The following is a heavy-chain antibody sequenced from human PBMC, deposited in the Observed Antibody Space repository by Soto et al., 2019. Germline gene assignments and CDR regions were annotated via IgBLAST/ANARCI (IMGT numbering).Heavy chain of an antibody. V-gene: IGHV4-4*07. J-gene: IGHJ6*02. CDR3: ARGGGSLYDSSGYYYVRYYYGMDV. Sequence: SETLSLTCTVSGGSISSYYVSWIRQSAGKGLEWIGRIDTSGTTNYNPSLKSRVTMSVDASKNHFSLNLSSVTAADTAVYYCARGGGSLYDSSGYYYVRYYYGMDVWGQGTTVTVSS. CDR2: IDTSGTT. CDR1: GGSISSYY. D-gene: IGHD3-22*01.